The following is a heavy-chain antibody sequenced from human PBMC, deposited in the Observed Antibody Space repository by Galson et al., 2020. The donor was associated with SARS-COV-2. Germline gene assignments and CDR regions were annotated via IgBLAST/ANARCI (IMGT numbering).Heavy chain of an antibody. V-gene: IGHV4-61*09. CDR3: ARDFGTLTGYRY. CDR1: GGYISSGNYY. J-gene: IGHJ4*02. D-gene: IGHD3-9*01. CDR2: IYATGST. Sequence: SETLSLTCTVSGGYISSGNYYWSWIRQPAGKGLEWIGHIYATGSTSYNPPLRSRLTISMDTSKNQFSLKLSSVTAADTAVYYCARDFGTLTGYRYWGQGSLVTVSS.